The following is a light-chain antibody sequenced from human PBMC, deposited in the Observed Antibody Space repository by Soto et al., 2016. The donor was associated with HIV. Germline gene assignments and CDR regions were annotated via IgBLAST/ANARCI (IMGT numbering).Light chain of an antibody. Sequence: DIQMTQSPSSLSLSIGDRVSITCRASQSISTYLHWYQQKPGRAPKLLIYDASSSQSGVPSRFSGRGSGTDFTLTISDLQHEDLATYYCQQSSRTPRTFGQGTKVEIK. CDR2: DAS. J-gene: IGKJ1*01. CDR1: QSISTY. CDR3: QQSSRTPRT. V-gene: IGKV1-39*01.